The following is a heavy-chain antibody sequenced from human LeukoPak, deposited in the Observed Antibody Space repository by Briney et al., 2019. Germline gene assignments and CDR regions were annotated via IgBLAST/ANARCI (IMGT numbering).Heavy chain of an antibody. V-gene: IGHV4-30-4*08. Sequence: PSETRSLTCTVSGGSISSGGYYWSWIRQPPGKGLEWIGSIYYSGSIYYNPSLKSRVTISVDTSKNQFSLKLSSVTAADTAVYYCARTPYSSSWYFPGAFDIWGQGTMVTVSS. CDR3: ARTPYSSSWYFPGAFDI. CDR2: IYYSGSI. J-gene: IGHJ3*02. D-gene: IGHD6-13*01. CDR1: GGSISSGGYY.